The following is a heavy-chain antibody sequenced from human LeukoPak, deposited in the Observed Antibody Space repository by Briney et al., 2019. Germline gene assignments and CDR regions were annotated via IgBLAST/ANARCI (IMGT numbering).Heavy chain of an antibody. Sequence: SETLSLTCNVSGGTVSSSSYYWGWIRQPPGKWLEWIGTIYYSGSTYYSPSLKSRVTISVDSSKNQLSLKLNSVTAADTAVYYCARPRDVIVVAIGRVPDAFDIRGQGTMVTVSS. D-gene: IGHD3-22*01. CDR1: GGTVSSSSYY. CDR3: ARPRDVIVVAIGRVPDAFDI. CDR2: IYYSGST. V-gene: IGHV4-39*01. J-gene: IGHJ3*02.